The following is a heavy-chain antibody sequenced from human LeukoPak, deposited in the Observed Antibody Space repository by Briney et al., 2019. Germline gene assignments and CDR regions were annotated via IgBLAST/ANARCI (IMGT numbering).Heavy chain of an antibody. CDR3: AMDSSWLPLKFDY. CDR1: GFSSYS. CDR2: LYSGGTT. J-gene: IGHJ4*02. Sequence: GGSLRLSCAASGFSSYSMNWVRQAPGKGLEWVSVLYSGGTTYYADSVKGRFTIFRDNSKNTLYLQMNSLRAEDTAVYYCAMDSSWLPLKFDYWGQGTLVTVST. D-gene: IGHD5-24*01. V-gene: IGHV3-66*01.